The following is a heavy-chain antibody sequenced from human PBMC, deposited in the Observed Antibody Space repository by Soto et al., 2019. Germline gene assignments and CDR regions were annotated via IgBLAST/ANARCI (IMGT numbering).Heavy chain of an antibody. V-gene: IGHV1-18*01. J-gene: IGHJ4*02. Sequence: QVQLVQSGAEVKKPGASVKVSCKASGYTFTSYGINWVRQAPGQGLEWMGWISANNGNTHYAQKLQGRVTMTTETSMSRDYLMMRGLISDDRAGYYCASGYNVETGSYWGQGTLVTVSS. CDR2: ISANNGNT. CDR3: ASGYNVETGSY. D-gene: IGHD1-20*01. CDR1: GYTFTSYG.